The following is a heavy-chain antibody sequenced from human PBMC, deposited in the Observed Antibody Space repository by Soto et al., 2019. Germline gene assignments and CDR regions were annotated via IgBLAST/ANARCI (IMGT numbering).Heavy chain of an antibody. CDR1: GGSISSSSYY. CDR2: IYYSGST. D-gene: IGHD6-19*01. CDR3: ARRRARAVAGTLDY. Sequence: SETLSLTCTVSGGSISSSSYYWGWIRQPPGKGLEWIGSIYYSGSTYYNPSLKSRVTISVDTSKNQFSLKLSSVTAADTAVYYCARRRARAVAGTLDYWGQGTLVTVS. V-gene: IGHV4-39*01. J-gene: IGHJ4*02.